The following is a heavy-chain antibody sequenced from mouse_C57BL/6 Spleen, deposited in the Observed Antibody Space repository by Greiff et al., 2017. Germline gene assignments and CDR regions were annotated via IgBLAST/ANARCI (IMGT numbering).Heavy chain of an antibody. D-gene: IGHD2-4*01. CDR2: ISRGGDYI. CDR1: GFTFSSYA. Sequence: EVKVVESGEGLVKPGGSLKLSCAASGFTFSSYAMSWVRQTPEKRLEWVASISRGGDYIYYADTVKGRFTISRDNARNTLYMQMSSLKSEDTAMYYCTRVGYDYGGFAYWGQGTLVTVSA. CDR3: TRVGYDYGGFAY. V-gene: IGHV5-9-1*02. J-gene: IGHJ3*01.